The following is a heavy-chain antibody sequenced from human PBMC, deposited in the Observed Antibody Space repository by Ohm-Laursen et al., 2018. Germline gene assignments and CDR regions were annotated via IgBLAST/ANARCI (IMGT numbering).Heavy chain of an antibody. J-gene: IGHJ4*02. Sequence: SLRLSCAASGFTFTSYAMSWVRQAPGKGLEWVSAVSSSGGNTYYADSVKGRFTISRDNSKNTLDLQMNRLRAEDTAVYYCAKGVSHYYDSSGYYVLDYWGQGTLVTVSS. CDR3: AKGVSHYYDSSGYYVLDY. D-gene: IGHD3-22*01. CDR2: VSSSGGNT. V-gene: IGHV3-23*01. CDR1: GFTFTSYA.